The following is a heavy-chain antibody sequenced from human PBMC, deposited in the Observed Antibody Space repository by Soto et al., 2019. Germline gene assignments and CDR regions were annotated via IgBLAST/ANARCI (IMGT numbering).Heavy chain of an antibody. Sequence: QVQLQESGPGLVKPSQTLSLTCTVSGGSISSGGYYWSWIRQHPGKGLEWIGYIYYSGSTYYNPSLKRRVTISVDTSKNQFSLKLSSVTAADTAVYYCARSKRYYDYIWGSYRLNWFDPWGQGTLVTVSS. CDR2: IYYSGST. CDR3: ARSKRYYDYIWGSYRLNWFDP. CDR1: GGSISSGGYY. D-gene: IGHD3-16*02. V-gene: IGHV4-31*03. J-gene: IGHJ5*02.